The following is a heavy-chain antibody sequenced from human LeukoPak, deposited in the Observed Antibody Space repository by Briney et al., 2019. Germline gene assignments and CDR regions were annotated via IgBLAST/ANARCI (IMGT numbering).Heavy chain of an antibody. D-gene: IGHD2-2*01. CDR2: ISWNSGSI. V-gene: IGHV3-9*01. J-gene: IGHJ4*02. Sequence: GGSLRLYCAASGFTFDDYAMHWVREAPGKGLEWVSGISWNSGSIGYADSVKGRFTISRDNAKNSLYLQMNSLRAEDTALYSRAKGGAVVVPAALDYWGQGTLVTVSS. CDR1: GFTFDDYA. CDR3: AKGGAVVVPAALDY.